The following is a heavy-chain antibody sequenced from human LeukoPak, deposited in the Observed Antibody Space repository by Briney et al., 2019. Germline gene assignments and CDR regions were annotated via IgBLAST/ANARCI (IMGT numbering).Heavy chain of an antibody. CDR3: AKSSTVTKRLDY. CDR2: INPNSGAT. CDR1: GYFFTGYY. D-gene: IGHD4-17*01. V-gene: IGHV1-2*02. Sequence: ASVKVSCRASGYFFTGYYLHWVRQAPGQGLEWMGWINPNSGATKYEQKFQGRVTMTRDTSISTAYMDLTRLTSDDTAVYYCAKSSTVTKRLDYWGQGTLVTVSS. J-gene: IGHJ4*02.